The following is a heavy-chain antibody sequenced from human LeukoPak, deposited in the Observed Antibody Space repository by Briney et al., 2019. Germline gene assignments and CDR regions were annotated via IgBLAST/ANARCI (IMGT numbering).Heavy chain of an antibody. CDR1: GYTFTSYD. V-gene: IGHV1-8*03. Sequence: ASVKVSCKASGYTFTSYDINWVRQAPGQGLEGMGWMNPNSGNTGYAQKFQGRVTITRNTSISTAYMELSSLRSEDTAVYYCARARYCSSTSCYPDYGGQGTLVTVSS. CDR2: MNPNSGNT. CDR3: ARARYCSSTSCYPDY. D-gene: IGHD2-2*01. J-gene: IGHJ4*02.